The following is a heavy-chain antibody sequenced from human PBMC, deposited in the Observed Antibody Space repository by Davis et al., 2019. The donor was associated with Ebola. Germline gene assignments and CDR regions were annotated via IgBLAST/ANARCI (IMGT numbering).Heavy chain of an antibody. CDR1: GYSFSDHW. CDR3: SRKGLRMVFGMDV. V-gene: IGHV5-51*01. D-gene: IGHD2-15*01. J-gene: IGHJ6*04. Sequence: PGGSLRLSCKGSGYSFSDHWIGWVRQLPGKGPEWMGRIYPGDSDTRYSPSFQGRVTISADQSISTAYLQWDSLKASDTGVYYCSRKGLRMVFGMDVWGKGTTVTVSS. CDR2: IYPGDSDT.